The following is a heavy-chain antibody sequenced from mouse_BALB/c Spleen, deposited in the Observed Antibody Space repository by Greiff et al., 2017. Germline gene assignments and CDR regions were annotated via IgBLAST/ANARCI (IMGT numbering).Heavy chain of an antibody. J-gene: IGHJ4*01. D-gene: IGHD2-10*01. V-gene: IGHV8-12*01. CDR3: ARRGSYYGNYDAMDY. CDR1: GFSLSTSGMG. Sequence: QVTLKVSGPGILQPSQTLSLTCSFSGFSLSTSGMGVSWIRQPSGKGLEWLAHIYWDDDKRYNPSLKSRLTISKDTSRNQVFLKITSVDTADTATYYCARRGSYYGNYDAMDYWGQGTSVTVSS. CDR2: IYWDDDK.